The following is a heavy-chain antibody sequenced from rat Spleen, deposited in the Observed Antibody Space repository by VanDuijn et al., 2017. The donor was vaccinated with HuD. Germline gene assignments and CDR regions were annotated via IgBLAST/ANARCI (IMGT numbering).Heavy chain of an antibody. CDR2: IWGDGST. CDR3: ARHQFTTVVSPFDY. D-gene: IGHD1-1*01. CDR1: GFSLSRHG. V-gene: IGHV2-13*01. Sequence: QVHLKESGPGRVQPSQTLSLTCTVSGFSLSRHGVIWVRQPPGKGLEWMGGIWGDGSTDYNSTIKSRLRISRDTSKSQVLLKMNSLQTEYTAMYFCARHQFTTVVSPFDYWGQGVMVTVSS. J-gene: IGHJ2*01.